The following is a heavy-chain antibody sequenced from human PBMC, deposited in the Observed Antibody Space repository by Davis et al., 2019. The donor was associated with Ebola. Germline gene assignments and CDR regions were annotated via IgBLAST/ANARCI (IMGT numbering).Heavy chain of an antibody. Sequence: GESLKISCAASGYIFSSYAMSWVRQSPGKGLEWVAVISYDGSNKYYADSVKGRFTISRDNSKNTLYLQMNSLRAEDTAVYYCARAGGGWHDFDYWGQGTLVTVSS. J-gene: IGHJ4*02. CDR2: ISYDGSNK. CDR1: GYIFSSYA. V-gene: IGHV3-30-3*01. D-gene: IGHD6-19*01. CDR3: ARAGGGWHDFDY.